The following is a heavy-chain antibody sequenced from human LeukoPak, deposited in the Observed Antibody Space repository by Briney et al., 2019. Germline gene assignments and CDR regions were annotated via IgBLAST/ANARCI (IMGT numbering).Heavy chain of an antibody. D-gene: IGHD4-11*01. CDR2: IYYSGST. V-gene: IGHV4-39*01. CDR1: GGSISSSSYY. CDR3: ARHSRQLRGRIFY. J-gene: IGHJ4*02. Sequence: SETLSLTXTVSGGSISSSSYYWGWIRQPPGKGLEWIGSIYYSGSTYYNPSLKSRVTISVDTSKNQFSLKLSSVTAADTAVYYCARHSRQLRGRIFYWGQGTLVTVSS.